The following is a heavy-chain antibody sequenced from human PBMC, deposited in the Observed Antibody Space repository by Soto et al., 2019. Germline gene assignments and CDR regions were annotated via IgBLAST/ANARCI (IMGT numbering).Heavy chain of an antibody. J-gene: IGHJ4*02. CDR1: GFTFDDYA. D-gene: IGHD1-26*01. Sequence: GGSLRLSCAASGFTFDDYAMHWVRQAPGKGLEWVSGISWNSDNIVYADSVKGRFTISRDNAKNSLYLQMNSLRAEDTAVYYCARERVGALLDYWGQGTLVTVSS. CDR2: ISWNSDNI. V-gene: IGHV3-9*01. CDR3: ARERVGALLDY.